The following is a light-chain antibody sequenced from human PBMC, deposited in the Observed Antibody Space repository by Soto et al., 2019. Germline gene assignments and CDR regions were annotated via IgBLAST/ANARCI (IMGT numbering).Light chain of an antibody. V-gene: IGLV2-14*02. CDR1: SSDVGSYNL. J-gene: IGLJ2*01. CDR2: EGT. Sequence: QSALTQSASVSGSPGQSITIPCTGTSSDVGSYNLVSWFQQHPGKVPKLIIYEGTKRPSGISDRFSGSKSGNTASLTISGVQPEDEADYYCSSYTTTAYVIFGGGTKLTVL. CDR3: SSYTTTAYVI.